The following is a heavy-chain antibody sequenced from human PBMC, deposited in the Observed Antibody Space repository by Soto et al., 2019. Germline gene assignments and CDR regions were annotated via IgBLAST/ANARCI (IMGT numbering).Heavy chain of an antibody. CDR3: ARPGPTNSYSYTMEV. V-gene: IGHV3-74*01. J-gene: IGHJ6*02. Sequence: PGGSLSLSCAASGFTFSSYWMHWVRQAPGKGLVWVSRINSDGSTTNYADSVKGRFTISRDNAKNTLYLQMSSLRAEDTAVYYCARPGPTNSYSYTMEVWGQGTTVTVSS. CDR2: INSDGSTT. D-gene: IGHD2-2*01. CDR1: GFTFSSYW.